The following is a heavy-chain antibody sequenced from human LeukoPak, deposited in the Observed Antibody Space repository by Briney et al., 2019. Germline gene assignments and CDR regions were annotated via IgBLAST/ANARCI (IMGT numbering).Heavy chain of an antibody. CDR2: IIPIFGTA. J-gene: IGHJ3*02. CDR3: ARVRDGYFYDAFDI. D-gene: IGHD5-24*01. V-gene: IGHV1-69*05. Sequence: ASVKVSCKASGGTFTSYAISWVRQAPGQGLEWMGRIIPIFGTANYAQKFQGRVTITTDESTSTAYMYLSSLRSENTAVYYCARVRDGYFYDAFDIWGQGTMVTVSA. CDR1: GGTFTSYA.